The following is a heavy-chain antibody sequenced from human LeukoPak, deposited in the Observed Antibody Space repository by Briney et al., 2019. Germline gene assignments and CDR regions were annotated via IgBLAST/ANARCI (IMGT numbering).Heavy chain of an antibody. J-gene: IGHJ4*02. V-gene: IGHV1-8*01. CDR2: MNPNSGNT. D-gene: IGHD3-16*01. Sequence: GASVKVSCKASGYTFTSYDINWVRQATGQGLEWMGWMNPNSGNTGYAQKFQGRVTMTRNTSISTAYMELSSLRSEDTAVYYCARGSGTTLGENFDYWGQGTLVTVSS. CDR1: GYTFTSYD. CDR3: ARGSGTTLGENFDY.